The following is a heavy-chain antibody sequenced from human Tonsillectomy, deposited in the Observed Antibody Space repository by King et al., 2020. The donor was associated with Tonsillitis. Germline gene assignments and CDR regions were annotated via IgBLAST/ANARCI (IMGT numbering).Heavy chain of an antibody. D-gene: IGHD5-18*01. Sequence: VQLVESGGGVVQPGRSLRLSCAASGFTFSSYGMHWVRQAPGKGLEWVAVISYDGSNKYYADSVKGRFTISRDNSKNTLYLQMNSLRAEDTAVYYCAKGSWDTFDYWGQGTLVTVSS. J-gene: IGHJ4*02. CDR1: GFTFSSYG. V-gene: IGHV3-30*18. CDR2: ISYDGSNK. CDR3: AKGSWDTFDY.